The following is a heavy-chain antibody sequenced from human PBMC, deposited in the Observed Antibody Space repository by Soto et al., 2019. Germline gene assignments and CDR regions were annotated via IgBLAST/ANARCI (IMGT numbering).Heavy chain of an antibody. CDR2: IYSGGYT. V-gene: IGHV3-53*01. D-gene: IGHD2-15*01. J-gene: IGHJ4*02. Sequence: EVQLVESGGGLIQPGGSLRLSCAVSGFTVSNNYMSWVRQAPGKGLEGVSVIYSGGYTAYGDSVKGRFTISRDNSKNSVYLQMNSLRAEDTALYYCARDFYGGFSYGPGDNWGQGTLVTVSS. CDR1: GFTVSNNY. CDR3: ARDFYGGFSYGPGDN.